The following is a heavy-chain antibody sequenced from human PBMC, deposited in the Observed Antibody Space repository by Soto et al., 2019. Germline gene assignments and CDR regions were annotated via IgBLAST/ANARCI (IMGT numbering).Heavy chain of an antibody. V-gene: IGHV1-3*02. CDR1: GYTFTSYA. Sequence: QVQLVQSGAEVKKPGASVKVSCKASGYTFTSYAMHWVRQAPGQRLEWMGWSNAGNGNTKYSQEFQGRVTITRDTAASTAYMELSSLRSEDMAVYYCARERIVVVPAAMECVDYYYYCGMDVWGQGTTVTVSS. CDR2: SNAGNGNT. D-gene: IGHD2-2*01. CDR3: ARERIVVVPAAMECVDYYYYCGMDV. J-gene: IGHJ6*02.